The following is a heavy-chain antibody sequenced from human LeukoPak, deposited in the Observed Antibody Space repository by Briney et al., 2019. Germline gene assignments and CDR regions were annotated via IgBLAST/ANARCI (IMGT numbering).Heavy chain of an antibody. CDR2: IYTSGST. V-gene: IGHV4-4*07. Sequence: PSETQSLTCTVSGGSISSYYWSWIRQPAGKGLEWIGRIYTSGSTNYNPSLKSRVTMSVDTSKNQFSLKLSSVTAADTAVYYCARGRSYSGYLYFDYWGQGTLVTVSS. CDR3: ARGRSYSGYLYFDY. D-gene: IGHD5-12*01. J-gene: IGHJ4*02. CDR1: GGSISSYY.